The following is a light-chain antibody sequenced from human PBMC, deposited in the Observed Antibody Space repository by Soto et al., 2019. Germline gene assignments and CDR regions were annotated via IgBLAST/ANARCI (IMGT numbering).Light chain of an antibody. CDR1: SSDVGSYNF. CDR3: SSYGGSNSFIL. V-gene: IGLV2-8*01. CDR2: DVI. Sequence: HSALTQPPSASGSPGQSVTISCTGTSSDVGSYNFVSWYQHHPGKAPKLILYDVIKRPSGVPDRFSGSKSGNTASLTVSGLQAEDEADYYCSSYGGSNSFILFGGGTKVTVL. J-gene: IGLJ2*01.